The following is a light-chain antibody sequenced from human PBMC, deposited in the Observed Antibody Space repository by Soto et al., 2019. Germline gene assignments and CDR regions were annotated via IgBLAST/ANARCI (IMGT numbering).Light chain of an antibody. J-gene: IGKJ1*01. CDR3: QQYGSSGT. Sequence: EIVLTQSPGTLSLSPGERATLSCRASQSVNSRLAWYQHKPGQAPRLLISGASSRATSIPDRFSGSGSGTDFTLTISRLEPEDFAVYYCQQYGSSGTFGQGTKVDIK. V-gene: IGKV3-20*01. CDR2: GAS. CDR1: QSVNSR.